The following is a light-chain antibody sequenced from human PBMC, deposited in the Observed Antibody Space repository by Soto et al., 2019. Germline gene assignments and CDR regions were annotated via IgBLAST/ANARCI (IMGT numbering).Light chain of an antibody. CDR2: DAS. CDR3: LQVYSFPRT. Sequence: DIQMTQSPSALSASVGDRATITCRASQSISSWLAWYQQKPGKAPKLLIYDASTLQSGVPSRYSGSGSGTEFTLTISNLQPDDFASYFCLQVYSFPRTFGLGTKVDIK. V-gene: IGKV1-5*01. CDR1: QSISSW. J-gene: IGKJ1*01.